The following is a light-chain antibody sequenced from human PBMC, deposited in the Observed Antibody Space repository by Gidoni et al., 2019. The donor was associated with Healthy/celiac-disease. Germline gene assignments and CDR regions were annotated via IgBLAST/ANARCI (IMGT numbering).Light chain of an antibody. Sequence: DIQMTQSPSSLSASVGDRVTITCQASQDISNYLNWYQQKPGKAPKLLIYDASNLETGVPSRFSGRGSGTDLTISISSLQPEDIATYYCEQYDNLPFTFGPGTKVDIK. J-gene: IGKJ3*01. CDR2: DAS. CDR1: QDISNY. CDR3: EQYDNLPFT. V-gene: IGKV1-33*01.